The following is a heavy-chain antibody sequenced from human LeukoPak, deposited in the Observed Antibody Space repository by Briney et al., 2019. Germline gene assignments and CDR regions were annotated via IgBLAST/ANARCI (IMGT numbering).Heavy chain of an antibody. V-gene: IGHV3-66*01. CDR1: GFTVSNNF. J-gene: IGHJ6*03. D-gene: IGHD6-13*01. CDR3: ARSAPAAAGTGPMDV. Sequence: GGSLRLSCAASGFTVSNNFMTWVRQVPGQGLEWLSVIYSDGRTFYADSVKDRFTISRDNVENTLFLQMNSLRAEDTTVYYCARSAPAAAGTGPMDVWGKGTTVTVSS. CDR2: IYSDGRT.